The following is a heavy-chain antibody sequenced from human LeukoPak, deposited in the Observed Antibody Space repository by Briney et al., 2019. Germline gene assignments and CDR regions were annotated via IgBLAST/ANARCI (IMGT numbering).Heavy chain of an antibody. D-gene: IGHD6-19*01. CDR1: GGSFSGYY. J-gene: IGHJ1*01. CDR3: ARSNKQWLVRYFQH. Sequence: SETLSLTCAVYGGSFSGYYWSWIRQPPGKGLEWIGEINHSGSTNYNPSLKSRVTISVDTSKNQFSLKLSSVTAADTAVYYCARSNKQWLVRYFQHWGQGTLVTVSS. V-gene: IGHV4-34*01. CDR2: INHSGST.